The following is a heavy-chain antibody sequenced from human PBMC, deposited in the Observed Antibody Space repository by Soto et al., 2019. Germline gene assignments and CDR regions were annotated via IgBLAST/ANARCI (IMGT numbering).Heavy chain of an antibody. D-gene: IGHD3-16*02. V-gene: IGHV4-59*01. CDR3: AGSKIMITFGGVIDTHTRPFDY. CDR2: IYYSGST. J-gene: IGHJ4*02. Sequence: EALSVTCTVSGGSISRYYCSKIRQPPGKGLEWIGYIYYSGSTNYNPSLKSRVTISVDTSKNQFSLKLSSVTAADTDVYYCAGSKIMITFGGVIDTHTRPFDYWGQGTLVTVYS. CDR1: GGSISRYY.